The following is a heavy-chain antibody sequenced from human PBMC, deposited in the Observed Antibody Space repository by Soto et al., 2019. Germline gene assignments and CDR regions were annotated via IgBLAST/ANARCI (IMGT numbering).Heavy chain of an antibody. CDR3: ARDVGIAVAVTWFDP. Sequence: GGSLRLSCAASGFTFSDYYMSWIRQAPGKGLEWVSYISSSGSTVYYADSVKGRFTISRDNAKNSLYLQMNSLRAEDTAVYYCARDVGIAVAVTWFDPWGQGTLVTVSS. D-gene: IGHD6-19*01. V-gene: IGHV3-11*01. J-gene: IGHJ5*02. CDR2: ISSSGSTV. CDR1: GFTFSDYY.